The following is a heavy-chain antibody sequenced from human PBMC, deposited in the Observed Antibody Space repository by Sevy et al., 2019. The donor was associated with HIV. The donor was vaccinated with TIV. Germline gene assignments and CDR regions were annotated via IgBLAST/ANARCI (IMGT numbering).Heavy chain of an antibody. J-gene: IGHJ4*02. V-gene: IGHV3-23*01. CDR3: ATDRISDWFFDS. D-gene: IGHD3-9*01. Sequence: GGSLRLACTASGFTFTDYVMNWVRRAPGRGLEWVSSIGGSGGSTNYADSVKGRFTISRDNSKNTLYLQMNSLRAEDTAVYYCATDRISDWFFDSWGQGTLVTVSS. CDR1: GFTFTDYV. CDR2: IGGSGGST.